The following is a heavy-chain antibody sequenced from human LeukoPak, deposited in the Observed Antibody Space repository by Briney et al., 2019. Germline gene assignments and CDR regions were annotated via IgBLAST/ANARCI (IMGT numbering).Heavy chain of an antibody. Sequence: ASVKVSCKVSGYTLTELSIHWVRQAPAKGLEWMGCFDPEDGETIYAQKFQGRVTMTEDTSTDTAYMELSSLRSEDTAVYYCATYLRITMIKNDAFDIWGQGTMFTVSS. CDR3: ATYLRITMIKNDAFDI. D-gene: IGHD3-22*01. CDR1: GYTLTELS. J-gene: IGHJ3*02. CDR2: FDPEDGET. V-gene: IGHV1-24*01.